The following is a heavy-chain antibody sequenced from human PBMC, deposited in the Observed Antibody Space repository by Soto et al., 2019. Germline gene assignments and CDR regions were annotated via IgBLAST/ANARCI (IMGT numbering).Heavy chain of an antibody. CDR2: IYYSGST. CDR3: ARSNGGSTFDY. V-gene: IGHV4-39*07. Sequence: SETLSLTCTVSGGSISSSSYYWGWIRQPPGKGLEWIGSIYYSGSTYYNPSLKSRVTISVDTSKNQFSLKLSSVTAADMAVYYCARSNGGSTFDYWGQGTLVTVSS. J-gene: IGHJ4*02. CDR1: GGSISSSSYY. D-gene: IGHD7-27*01.